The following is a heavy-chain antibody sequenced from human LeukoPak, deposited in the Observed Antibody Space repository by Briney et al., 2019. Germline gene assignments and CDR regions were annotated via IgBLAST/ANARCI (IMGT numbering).Heavy chain of an antibody. D-gene: IGHD5-24*01. CDR1: GFTFSSYW. CDR2: INQDGSEK. Sequence: GGSLRLSCAPSGFTFSSYWMNWVRQAPGEGLEWVANINQDGSEKYYVDSVKGRFTISRDNAKNSLSLQMNSLRAEDTAAYYCVRDQKWLQTYYYHGMDVWGQGTTVTVSS. CDR3: VRDQKWLQTYYYHGMDV. V-gene: IGHV3-7*01. J-gene: IGHJ6*02.